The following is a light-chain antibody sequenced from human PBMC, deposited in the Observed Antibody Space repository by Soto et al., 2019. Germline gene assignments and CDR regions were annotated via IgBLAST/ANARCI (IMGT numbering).Light chain of an antibody. CDR1: SSNIGSDF. CDR2: ENN. V-gene: IGLV1-51*02. CDR3: AAWDTSLSGGV. J-gene: IGLJ3*02. Sequence: QSVLMQPPSVSAAPGQKVTISCSGSSSNIGSDFVSWYQQLPGTPPQLLIYENNKRPSGIPDRFSGSKSATSATLGITGLQTGDEADYYCAAWDTSLSGGVFGGGTKVTVL.